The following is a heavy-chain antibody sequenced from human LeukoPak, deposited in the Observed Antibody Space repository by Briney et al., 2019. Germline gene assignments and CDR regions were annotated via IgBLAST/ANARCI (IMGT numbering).Heavy chain of an antibody. CDR3: VRENHGSFDY. D-gene: IGHD1-14*01. Sequence: GGSLRLSCAASGFSFSTYYVNWVRQAPGKGLEWVSCISSGSTYIFYADSVRGRFAISRDNAKNSPYLQMNSLRADDTAVYYCVRENHGSFDYWGQGSLVTVSS. V-gene: IGHV3-21*01. CDR1: GFSFSTYY. CDR2: ISSGSTYI. J-gene: IGHJ4*02.